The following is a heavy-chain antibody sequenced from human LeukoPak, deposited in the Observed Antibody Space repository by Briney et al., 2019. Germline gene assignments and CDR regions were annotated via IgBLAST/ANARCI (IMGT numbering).Heavy chain of an antibody. CDR2: IYPGDSDT. V-gene: IGHV5-51*01. D-gene: IGHD2-2*01. CDR3: ARSIGYCSGTSCFYFDY. CDR1: GYSFTTYW. J-gene: IGHJ4*02. Sequence: PGESLKISCKGSGYSFTTYWIGWVRQMPGKGLEWMGIIYPGDSDTRYSPSFQGQATISADKSISTAYLQWSSLKASDTAMYYCARSIGYCSGTSCFYFDYWGQGTLVTVPS.